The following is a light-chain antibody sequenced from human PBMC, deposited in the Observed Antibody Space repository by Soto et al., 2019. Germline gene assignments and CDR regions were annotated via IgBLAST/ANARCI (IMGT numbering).Light chain of an antibody. V-gene: IGLV3-21*02. J-gene: IGLJ2*01. CDR2: DDR. CDR3: QVWDIVTSRRI. CDR1: NIETKT. Sequence: SYELTQPPLVSVAPGQTASLACGGDNIETKTVHWYQQRPGQAPVLVVYDDRDRPSGIPERFSGSNSGHTATLTISRVEAGDEADYYCQVWDIVTSRRIFGGGTKLTVL.